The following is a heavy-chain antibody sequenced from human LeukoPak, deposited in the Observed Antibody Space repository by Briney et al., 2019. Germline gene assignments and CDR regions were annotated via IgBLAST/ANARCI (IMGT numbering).Heavy chain of an antibody. V-gene: IGHV1-18*01. Sequence: VSVKVSCKASGYTFNSYGISWVRQAPGQGLEWMGWISAYNGDTNYAQKFQGRVTMTRNTSISTAYMELSSLRSEDTAVYYCARGRRYSGYDASGYWGQGTLVTVSS. D-gene: IGHD5-12*01. CDR1: GYTFNSYG. CDR2: ISAYNGDT. J-gene: IGHJ4*02. CDR3: ARGRRYSGYDASGY.